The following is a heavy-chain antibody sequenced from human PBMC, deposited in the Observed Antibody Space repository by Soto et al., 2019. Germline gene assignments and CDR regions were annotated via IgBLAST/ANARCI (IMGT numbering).Heavy chain of an antibody. CDR3: AKGGYTFPYE. CDR2: ISPSASDT. J-gene: IGHJ4*02. V-gene: IGHV3-23*01. CDR1: GFSFSTSS. D-gene: IGHD5-18*01. Sequence: GGSLRLSCAASGFSFSTSSMAWVRQPPGKGLEWVSAISPSASDTLYADSVKGRFTISRDNSQNTLFLQMTSLRADDTAVYYCAKGGYTFPYEWGQGALVNVSS.